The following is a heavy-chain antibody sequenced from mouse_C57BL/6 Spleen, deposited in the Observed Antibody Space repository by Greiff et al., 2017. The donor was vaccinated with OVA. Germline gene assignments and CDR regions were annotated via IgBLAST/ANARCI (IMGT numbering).Heavy chain of an antibody. CDR1: GYAFSSSW. CDR3: ARVYYGSSYVENY. J-gene: IGHJ2*01. Sequence: QVQLQQSGAELVKPGASVKISCKASGYAFSSSWMNWVKQRPGKGLEWIGRIYPGDGDTNYNGKFEGKATLTADKSSSTAYMQLSSLTSEDSAVYFCARVYYGSSYVENYWGQGTTLTVSS. V-gene: IGHV1-82*01. CDR2: IYPGDGDT. D-gene: IGHD1-1*01.